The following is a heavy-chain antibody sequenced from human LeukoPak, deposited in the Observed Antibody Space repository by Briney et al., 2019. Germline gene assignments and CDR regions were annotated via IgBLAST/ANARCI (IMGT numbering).Heavy chain of an antibody. V-gene: IGHV3-48*01. D-gene: IGHD3-16*01. J-gene: IGHJ6*03. CDR2: ISASSGTI. CDR3: ARRSEFGVLYYMDV. Sequence: GGSLRLSCAASGFTFSTYSMNWARRAPGKGLEWVPYISASSGTIYYADSVKGRFTISRDNARNSLYLQMDSLRAEDTAVYYCARRSEFGVLYYMDVWGKGTTVTVSS. CDR1: GFTFSTYS.